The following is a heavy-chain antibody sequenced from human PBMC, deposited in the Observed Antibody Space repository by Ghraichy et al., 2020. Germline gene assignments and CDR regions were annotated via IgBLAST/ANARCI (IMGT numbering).Heavy chain of an antibody. V-gene: IGHV3-74*01. Sequence: GGSLRLSCAASGFTFSSYWMHWVRQAPGKGLVWVSRINSDGSSTSYADSVKGRFTISRDNAKNTLYLQMNSLRAEDTAVYYCARPDFYENDAFDIWGQGTMVTVSS. D-gene: IGHD2/OR15-2a*01. CDR1: GFTFSSYW. J-gene: IGHJ3*02. CDR3: ARPDFYENDAFDI. CDR2: INSDGSST.